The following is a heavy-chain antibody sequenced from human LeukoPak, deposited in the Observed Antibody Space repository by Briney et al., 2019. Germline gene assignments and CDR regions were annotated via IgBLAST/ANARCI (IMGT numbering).Heavy chain of an antibody. CDR1: AFTFSNAW. V-gene: IGHV3-15*01. CDR3: TTGGGVGARPY. Sequence: SGGSLRLSCAASAFTFSNAWMSWVRQAPGKGLEWVGRIKSKTDGGTTDYAAPVKGRFTVSRDDSKNTLYLQMNSLKTEDTAVYYCTTGGGVGARPYWGQGTLVTVSS. CDR2: IKSKTDGGTT. D-gene: IGHD1-26*01. J-gene: IGHJ4*02.